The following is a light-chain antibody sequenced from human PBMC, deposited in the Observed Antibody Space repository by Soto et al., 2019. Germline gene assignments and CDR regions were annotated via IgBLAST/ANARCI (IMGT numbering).Light chain of an antibody. J-gene: IGKJ1*01. CDR1: QSVSSSY. CDR2: GTS. CDR3: QQYSSSSWT. V-gene: IGKV3-20*01. Sequence: DIVLTQSPGPLSLSPGERATLSCRASQSVSSSYLAWYQQKPGQAPRLLIYGTSSRATAIPDRFSGSGSGTDFTLTISRLEPEDYAVYYCQQYSSSSWTFGQGSKVDIK.